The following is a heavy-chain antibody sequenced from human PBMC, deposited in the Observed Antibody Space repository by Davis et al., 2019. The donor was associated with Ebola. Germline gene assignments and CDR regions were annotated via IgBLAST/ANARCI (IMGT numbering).Heavy chain of an antibody. CDR3: AKDRSVDYADY. Sequence: SVPVSCLASLYTFTRSYIHSARQPPGQGLDWMGIINPSGGKTNYAQEFQDRVTMTSDTSTNTVYMELSSLRSEDTAVYYCAKDRSVDYADYWGQGTQVTVSS. CDR2: INPSGGKT. CDR1: LYTFTRSY. J-gene: IGHJ4*02. V-gene: IGHV1-46*01.